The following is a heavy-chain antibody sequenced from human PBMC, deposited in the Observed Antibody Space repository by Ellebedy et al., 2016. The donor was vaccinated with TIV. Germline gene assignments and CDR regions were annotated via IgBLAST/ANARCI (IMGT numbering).Heavy chain of an antibody. CDR3: ATEGSYGDFRSPAHGFES. V-gene: IGHV3-7*01. J-gene: IGHJ3*02. Sequence: GESLKISCAASRFSFSSYWMSWVRQAPGKGLEWVANINEDGSERYYVDSVKGRFTISRDNAKNSLYLQMNSLRAEDTAVYYCATEGSYGDFRSPAHGFESWGQGTMVSVSS. CDR2: INEDGSER. CDR1: RFSFSSYW. D-gene: IGHD4-17*01.